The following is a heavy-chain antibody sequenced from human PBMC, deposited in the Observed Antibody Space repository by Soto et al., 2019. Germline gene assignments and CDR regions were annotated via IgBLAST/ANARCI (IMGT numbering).Heavy chain of an antibody. CDR1: GYSFTSYG. V-gene: IGHV5-10-1*01. Sequence: GESLTSYCKVSGYSFTSYGISWVLQMPGKGLEWMGRIDPSDSYTNDSPSFQCHVTISADKSISTAYLQWSSLKASDTAMYYCARLSIVLMSYGMDVWGQGTTVTVSS. J-gene: IGHJ6*02. D-gene: IGHD2-8*01. CDR2: IDPSDSYT. CDR3: ARLSIVLMSYGMDV.